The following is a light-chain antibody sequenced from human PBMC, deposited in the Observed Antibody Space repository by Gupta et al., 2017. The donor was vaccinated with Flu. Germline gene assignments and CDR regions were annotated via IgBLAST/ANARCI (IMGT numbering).Light chain of an antibody. Sequence: QSVLTQAPSASGPPGQRVTISCSGSSSTIGKYYVYWYQHLPGTAPKLLIYKNNQRPSEVPARFSGSKSGTSAALAISGLRSDEEADYFCAAWDDSLTGHWVFGGGTKLTVL. CDR3: AAWDDSLTGHWV. V-gene: IGLV1-47*01. CDR2: KNN. J-gene: IGLJ3*02. CDR1: SSTIGKYY.